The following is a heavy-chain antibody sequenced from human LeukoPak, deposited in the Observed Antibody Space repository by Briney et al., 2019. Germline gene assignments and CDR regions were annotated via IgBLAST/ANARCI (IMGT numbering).Heavy chain of an antibody. Sequence: PGGSLRLSCAASGLTFSNAWMSWVRQAPGKGLEWVAVISYDGSNKYYADSVKGRFTISRDNSKNTLYLQINSLRAEDTAVYYCARDKAIFGVVITPHLVDYWGQGTLVTVSS. CDR3: ARDKAIFGVVITPHLVDY. D-gene: IGHD3-3*01. CDR2: ISYDGSNK. CDR1: GLTFSNAW. J-gene: IGHJ4*02. V-gene: IGHV3-30*03.